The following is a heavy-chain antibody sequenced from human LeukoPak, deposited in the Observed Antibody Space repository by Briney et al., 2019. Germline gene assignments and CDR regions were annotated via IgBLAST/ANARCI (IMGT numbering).Heavy chain of an antibody. J-gene: IGHJ4*02. CDR1: GFTFSSYA. V-gene: IGHV3-23*01. CDR2: ISGSGDST. D-gene: IGHD2-15*01. CDR3: AKARGGGCYSYLDY. Sequence: GGSLRLSCAASGFTFSSYAMSWVRQAPGKGLEWVSAISGSGDSTYYAGSVKGRFTISRDGSKNTLYLQMNSLRAEGTAVYYCAKARGGGCYSYLDYWGQGTLVTVSS.